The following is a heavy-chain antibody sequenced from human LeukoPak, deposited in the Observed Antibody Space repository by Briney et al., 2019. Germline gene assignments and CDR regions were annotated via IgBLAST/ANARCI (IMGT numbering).Heavy chain of an antibody. CDR1: GFTFSSYT. V-gene: IGHV3-21*01. Sequence: PGGSLRLSCAASGFTFSSYTMKWVRQASGKGLEWVSSISSSSSYIYYADSVKGRFTISRDNAKNSLYLQMNSLRAEDTAVYFCARATRDPNYYYYMDVWGKGTTATISS. D-gene: IGHD3-10*01. J-gene: IGHJ6*03. CDR3: ARATRDPNYYYYMDV. CDR2: ISSSSSYI.